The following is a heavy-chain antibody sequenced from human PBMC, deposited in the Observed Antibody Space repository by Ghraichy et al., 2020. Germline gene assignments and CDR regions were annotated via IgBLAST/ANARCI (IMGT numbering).Heavy chain of an antibody. D-gene: IGHD3-9*01. CDR3: ARDFEGLYGMDV. J-gene: IGHJ6*02. Sequence: SETLSLTCTVSGGSISSGGYYWSWIRQHPGKGLEWIGYIYYSGSTYYNPSLKSRVTISVDTSKNQFSLKLSSVTAADTAVYYCARDFEGLYGMDVWGQGTTVTVSS. CDR2: IYYSGST. V-gene: IGHV4-31*03. CDR1: GGSISSGGYY.